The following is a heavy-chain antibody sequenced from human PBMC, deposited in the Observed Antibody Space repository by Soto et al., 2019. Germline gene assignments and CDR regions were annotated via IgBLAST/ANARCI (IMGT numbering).Heavy chain of an antibody. CDR2: INHSGST. V-gene: IGHV4-34*01. CDR1: GGSFSGYY. J-gene: IGHJ5*02. Sequence: SETLSLTCAVYGGSFSGYYWSWIRQPPGKGLEWIGEINHSGSTNYNPSLKSRVTISVDTSKNQFSLKLSSVTAADTAVYYCARVLRSGYCSSTSCYEPMYNWFDPWGQGTLVTVSS. D-gene: IGHD2-2*01. CDR3: ARVLRSGYCSSTSCYEPMYNWFDP.